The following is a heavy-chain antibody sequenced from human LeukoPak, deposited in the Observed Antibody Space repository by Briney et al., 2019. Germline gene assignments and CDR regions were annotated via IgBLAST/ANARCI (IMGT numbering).Heavy chain of an antibody. D-gene: IGHD1-26*01. V-gene: IGHV4-34*01. CDR3: ARIGSYSEDY. Sequence: GSLRLSCAASGFTFSSYAMSWIRQPPGKGLEWIGEINHSGSTNYNPSLKSRVTISVDTSKNQFSLKLSSVTAADTAVYYCARIGSYSEDYWGQGTLVTVSS. J-gene: IGHJ4*02. CDR2: INHSGST. CDR1: GFTFSSYA.